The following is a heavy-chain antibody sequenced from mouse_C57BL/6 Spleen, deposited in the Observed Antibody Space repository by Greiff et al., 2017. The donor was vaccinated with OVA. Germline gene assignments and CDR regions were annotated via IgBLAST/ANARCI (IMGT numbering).Heavy chain of an antibody. Sequence: EVKLMESGPGLVKPSQSLSLSCSVTGYTFTSGCYWNWIRQPPGNLLEWMGVIRNDGSNNYNQTLKNRITITGDTSKNPFYLQLNTVTTEDAAAYYCARGGYLYALDYWGQGTSVTVSS. CDR3: ARGGYLYALDY. CDR2: IRNDGSN. CDR1: GYTFTSGCY. V-gene: IGHV3-6*01. J-gene: IGHJ4*01. D-gene: IGHD3-1*01.